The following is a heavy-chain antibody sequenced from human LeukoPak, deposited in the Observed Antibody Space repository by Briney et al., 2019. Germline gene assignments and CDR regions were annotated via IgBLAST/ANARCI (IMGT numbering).Heavy chain of an antibody. D-gene: IGHD6-19*01. CDR2: IYHSGST. J-gene: IGHJ5*02. CDR3: ARVGTSGWDTRYNWFDP. Sequence: SETLSLTCAVSGGSISSSNWWSWVRQPPGKGLEWIGEIYHSGSTNYNPSLKSRVTISVDKSKNQFSLKLSSVTAADTAVYYCARVGTSGWDTRYNWFDPWGQGTLVTVSS. CDR1: GGSISSSNW. V-gene: IGHV4-4*02.